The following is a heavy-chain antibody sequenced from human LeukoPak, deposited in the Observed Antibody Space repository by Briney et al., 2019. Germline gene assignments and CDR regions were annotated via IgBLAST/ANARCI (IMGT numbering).Heavy chain of an antibody. Sequence: SETLSLTCTVSGGSISSSSYYWGWIRQPPGKGLEWIGSIYYSGSTYYNPSLKSRVTISVDTSKNQFSLKLSSVTAADAAVYYCARMGVVVVVAASDYWGQGTLVTVSS. CDR1: GGSISSSSYY. CDR3: ARMGVVVVVAASDY. CDR2: IYYSGST. J-gene: IGHJ4*02. V-gene: IGHV4-39*01. D-gene: IGHD2-15*01.